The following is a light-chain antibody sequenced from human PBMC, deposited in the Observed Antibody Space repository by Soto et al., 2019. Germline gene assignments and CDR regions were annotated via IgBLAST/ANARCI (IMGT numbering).Light chain of an antibody. V-gene: IGKV3-20*01. CDR2: GAS. CDR1: QSVSSSY. J-gene: IGKJ3*01. Sequence: EIVMTQSPGTLSLSPGETATLSCRASQSVSSSYVAWFHQKPGQAPRLLIYGASSRATGVPDRSSASGSGTDFTLTISRLEPEDFAVYYCQQYGRSPFTFGPGTKVDIK. CDR3: QQYGRSPFT.